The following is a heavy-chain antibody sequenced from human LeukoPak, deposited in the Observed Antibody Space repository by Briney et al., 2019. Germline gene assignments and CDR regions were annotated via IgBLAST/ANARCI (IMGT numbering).Heavy chain of an antibody. J-gene: IGHJ4*02. CDR2: TFYRSKWYN. CDR3: VRSYDWVFDY. CDR1: GDSASRHDLT. D-gene: IGHD1-1*01. Sequence: SQTLSLTCAISGDSASRHDLTWDWVRQSPSRGLEWLGRTFYRSKWYNDYAVSVKNRITVSPDTSKNQFSLHLNSVTPEDTAVYYCVRSYDWVFDYWGQGTRVTVSS. V-gene: IGHV6-1*01.